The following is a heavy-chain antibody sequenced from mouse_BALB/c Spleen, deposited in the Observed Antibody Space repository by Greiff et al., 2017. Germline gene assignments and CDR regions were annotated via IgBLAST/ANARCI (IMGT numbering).Heavy chain of an antibody. D-gene: IGHD4-1*01. J-gene: IGHJ2*01. Sequence: EVKLMESGGDLVKPGGSLKLSCAASGFTFSSYAMSWVRQTPEKRLEWVATISSGGSYTYYPDSVKGRFTISRDNAKNTLYLQMSSLRSEDTAMYYCARTGHFDYWGQGTTLTVSS. V-gene: IGHV5-9-3*01. CDR1: GFTFSSYA. CDR2: ISSGGSYT. CDR3: ARTGHFDY.